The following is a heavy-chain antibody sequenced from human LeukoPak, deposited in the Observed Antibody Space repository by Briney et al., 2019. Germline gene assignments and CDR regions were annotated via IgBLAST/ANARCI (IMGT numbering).Heavy chain of an antibody. CDR2: INTNTGNP. Sequence: ASVKVSCKASGYTFTGYYMHWVRQAPGQGLEWMGWINTNTGNPTYAQGFTGRFVFSLDTSVSTAYLQISSLKAEDTAVYYCARRWNYPYYYMDVWGKGTTVTVSS. CDR3: ARRWNYPYYYMDV. D-gene: IGHD4-23*01. J-gene: IGHJ6*03. V-gene: IGHV7-4-1*02. CDR1: GYTFTGYY.